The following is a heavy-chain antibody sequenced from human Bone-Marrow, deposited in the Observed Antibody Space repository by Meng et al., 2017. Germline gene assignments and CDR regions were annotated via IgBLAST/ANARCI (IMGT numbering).Heavy chain of an antibody. CDR1: GGSISSGGYY. V-gene: IGHV4-31*03. CDR2: IYYSGST. J-gene: IGHJ5*02. D-gene: IGHD3-22*01. Sequence: SETLSLTCTVPGGSISSGGYYWSWIRQHPGKGLEWIGYIYYSGSTYYNPSLKSRVTISVDTSKNQFSLKLSSVTAADTAVYYCAREAGDSSGYYRGTYNWFDPWGQGTLVTVSS. CDR3: AREAGDSSGYYRGTYNWFDP.